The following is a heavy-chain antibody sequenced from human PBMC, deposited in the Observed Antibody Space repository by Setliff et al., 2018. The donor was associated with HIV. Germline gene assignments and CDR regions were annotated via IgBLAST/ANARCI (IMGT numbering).Heavy chain of an antibody. D-gene: IGHD6-19*01. CDR2: IYTSGNTNYNPST. CDR1: GDSISSGGYY. V-gene: IGHV4-61*02. CDR3: TRQSPVAGSGAFDI. Sequence: SETLSLTCTVSGDSISSGGYYWSWIRQPAGQGLEWIGRIYTSGNTNYNPSTNYNPSLKSRITISLETSRNQFSLRVTSVTATDTAVYYCTRQSPVAGSGAFDIWGQGTMVTVSS. J-gene: IGHJ3*02.